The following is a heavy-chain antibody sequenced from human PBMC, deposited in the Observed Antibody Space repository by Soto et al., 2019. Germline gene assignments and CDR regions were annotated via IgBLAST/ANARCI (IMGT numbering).Heavy chain of an antibody. CDR3: ARASPVICGGDPCYRLDSSFDS. CDR2: TIPLLGTP. J-gene: IGHJ5*01. V-gene: IGHV1-69*01. D-gene: IGHD2-21*02. Sequence: QVQLVQSGAEVRKPGSSLRVSCKSSGATFSTTGISWVRQAPGQGLEWMGGTIPLLGTPKYARKFQGRVSITADESTKTLYMELTSLTPVDAAVYYCARASPVICGGDPCYRLDSSFDSWAQGSLVIVSS. CDR1: GATFSTTG.